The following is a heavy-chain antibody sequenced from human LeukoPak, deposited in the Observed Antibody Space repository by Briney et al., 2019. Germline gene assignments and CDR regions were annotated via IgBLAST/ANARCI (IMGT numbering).Heavy chain of an antibody. Sequence: GGSLRLSCAASGFTFSSYWMSWVRQAPGKGLEWVANIKQDGSEKYYVDSVKGRFTISRDNAKNSLYLQMDSLRAEDTAVYYCARGLVRPMYYMDVWGKGTTVTVSS. CDR2: IKQDGSEK. CDR1: GFTFSSYW. J-gene: IGHJ6*03. CDR3: ARGLVRPMYYMDV. D-gene: IGHD6-19*01. V-gene: IGHV3-7*01.